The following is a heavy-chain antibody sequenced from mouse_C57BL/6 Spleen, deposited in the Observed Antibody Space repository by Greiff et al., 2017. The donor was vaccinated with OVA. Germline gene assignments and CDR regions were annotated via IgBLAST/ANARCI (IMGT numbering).Heavy chain of an antibody. D-gene: IGHD1-1*01. Sequence: QVQLQQSGAGLVRPGPSVKVSCKASGYAFTNYLIEWVKQRPGQGLEWIGVINPGSGGTNYDEKFKGKGTLTADKATSTAYMQLSSLSSEDSAVYFCARAPYYGSYAMDYWGQGTSVTVSS. CDR2: INPGSGGT. J-gene: IGHJ4*01. V-gene: IGHV1-54*01. CDR1: GYAFTNYL. CDR3: ARAPYYGSYAMDY.